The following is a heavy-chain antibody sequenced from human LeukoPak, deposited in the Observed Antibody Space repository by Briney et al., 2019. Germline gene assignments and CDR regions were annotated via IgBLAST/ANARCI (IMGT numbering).Heavy chain of an antibody. J-gene: IGHJ4*02. Sequence: PGGSLRLSCAASGFTFDDYAMHWVRQAPGKGLEWVSGISWNSGSIGYADSVKGRFTISRDNAKNSLYLQMNSLRAEDTAVYYCARELNIYYYDYWGQGTLVTVSS. CDR1: GFTFDDYA. D-gene: IGHD2/OR15-2a*01. V-gene: IGHV3-9*01. CDR2: ISWNSGSI. CDR3: ARELNIYYYDY.